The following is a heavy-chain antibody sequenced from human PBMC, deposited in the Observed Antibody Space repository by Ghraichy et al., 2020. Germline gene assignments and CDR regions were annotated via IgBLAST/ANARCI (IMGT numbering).Heavy chain of an antibody. D-gene: IGHD6-13*01. Sequence: GESLNISCAASGFTFSNYDMSWVRQTPGTGLEWVSLISTGGSSTFYGDSVKGRFTIFRDNSKNMLYLQMNSLRAEDTAVYYCAKGTTLAGTLDYWGQGTLVTVSS. CDR3: AKGTTLAGTLDY. CDR2: ISTGGSST. J-gene: IGHJ4*02. CDR1: GFTFSNYD. V-gene: IGHV3-23*01.